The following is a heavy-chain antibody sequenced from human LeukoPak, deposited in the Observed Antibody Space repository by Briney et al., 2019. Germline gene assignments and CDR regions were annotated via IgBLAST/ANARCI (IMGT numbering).Heavy chain of an antibody. V-gene: IGHV3-9*01. D-gene: IGHD4-17*01. CDR3: AKDCDGDALGAFDI. J-gene: IGHJ3*02. CDR1: GFTFDDYA. CDR2: ISWNSGSI. Sequence: PEGSLRLSCAASGFTFDDYAMHWVRQAPGKGLEWVSGISWNSGSIGYADSVKGRFTISRDNAKNSLYLQMNSLRAEDTALYYCAKDCDGDALGAFDIWGQGTMVTVSS.